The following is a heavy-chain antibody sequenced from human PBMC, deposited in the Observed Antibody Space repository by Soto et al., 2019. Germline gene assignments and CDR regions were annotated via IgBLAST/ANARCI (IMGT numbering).Heavy chain of an antibody. J-gene: IGHJ4*02. V-gene: IGHV3-23*01. Sequence: EVQLLESGGHLVQPGGSLRLSCAASGFTFSNFAMSWVRQAPGKGLEWVSGISASGGSTNYADSVRGRFTISRDNSENTRLLEMNSLRGEDTAVYYCAKARVVVAPASKFDDWSQGTLVTVSS. D-gene: IGHD2-15*01. CDR1: GFTFSNFA. CDR3: AKARVVVAPASKFDD. CDR2: ISASGGST.